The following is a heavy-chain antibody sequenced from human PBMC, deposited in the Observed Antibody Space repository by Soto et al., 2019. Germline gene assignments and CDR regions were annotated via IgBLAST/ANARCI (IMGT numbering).Heavy chain of an antibody. Sequence: SETLSLTCAVSGGSISSYYWSWFRQPPGKGLEWIGYIYYTGITNYNPSLKSRVFISVDTSKNQFSLKLSSVTAADTAVYYCASSPGYYFVYWGQGTLVTVSS. CDR2: IYYTGIT. J-gene: IGHJ4*02. CDR3: ASSPGYYFVY. D-gene: IGHD3-10*01. V-gene: IGHV4-59*01. CDR1: GGSISSYY.